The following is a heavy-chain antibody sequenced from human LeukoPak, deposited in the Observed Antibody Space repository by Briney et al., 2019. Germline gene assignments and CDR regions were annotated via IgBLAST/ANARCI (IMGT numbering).Heavy chain of an antibody. CDR2: TYYRSKWYN. Sequence: SQTLSLTCAISGDSVSSNSAAWNWIRQSPSRGLEWLGRTYYRSKWYNDYAVSVKSRITINPDTSKNQFSLQLNSVTPEDTAVYYCARTSGYVGDSEWYYWFDPWGQGTLVTVSS. CDR3: ARTSGYVGDSEWYYWFDP. CDR1: GDSVSSNSAA. J-gene: IGHJ5*02. D-gene: IGHD5-12*01. V-gene: IGHV6-1*01.